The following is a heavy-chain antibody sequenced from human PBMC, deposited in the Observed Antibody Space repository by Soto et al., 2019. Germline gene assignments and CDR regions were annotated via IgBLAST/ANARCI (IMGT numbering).Heavy chain of an antibody. CDR1: GGSISSSSYY. Sequence: QPQLQESGPGLVKPSETLSLTCTVSGGSISSSSYYWGWIRQPPGKGLEWIGSIYYSGSTYYNPSLKSRVTISVDTSKNQFSLKLSSVTAADTAVYYCARGGIAARPGYWGQGTLVTVSS. V-gene: IGHV4-39*01. CDR3: ARGGIAARPGY. J-gene: IGHJ4*02. D-gene: IGHD6-6*01. CDR2: IYYSGST.